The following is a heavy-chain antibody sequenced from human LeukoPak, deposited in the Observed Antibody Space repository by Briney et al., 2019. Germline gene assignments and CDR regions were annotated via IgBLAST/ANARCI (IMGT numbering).Heavy chain of an antibody. V-gene: IGHV6-1*01. CDR2: TYYRSKWYN. D-gene: IGHD1-26*01. CDR3: AREGVGATMAN. J-gene: IGHJ4*02. CDR1: GDTVSSKNAA. Sequence: SQTLSLTCAISGDTVSSKNAAWNWTRQSPSRGLEWLGRTYYRSKWYNDYAVSVRSRININPDTSKNQFSLQLNSVTPEDTAVYYCAREGVGATMANWGQGTLVTVSS.